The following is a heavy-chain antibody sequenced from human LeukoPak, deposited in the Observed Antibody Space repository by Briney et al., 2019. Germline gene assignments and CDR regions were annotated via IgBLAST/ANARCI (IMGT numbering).Heavy chain of an antibody. V-gene: IGHV3-30*18. CDR3: AKRYSSGWYYLDY. CDR1: GFTFNSYG. D-gene: IGHD6-19*01. Sequence: PGGSLRLSCAASGFTFNSYGMHWVRQAPGKGLEWVAVISYDETDKCYADSVKGRFTVSRDNSKNTLYLQMNSLRAEDTAVYYCAKRYSSGWYYLDYWGQGTLVTVSS. CDR2: ISYDETDK. J-gene: IGHJ4*02.